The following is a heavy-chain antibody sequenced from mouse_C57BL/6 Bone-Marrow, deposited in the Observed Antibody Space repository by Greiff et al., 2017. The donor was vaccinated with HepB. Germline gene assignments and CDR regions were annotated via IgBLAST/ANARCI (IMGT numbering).Heavy chain of an antibody. CDR2: IDPENGDT. CDR1: GFNIKDDY. J-gene: IGHJ2*01. V-gene: IGHV14-4*01. CDR3: TTLYGFDY. Sequence: VQLQQSGAELVRPGASVKLSCTASGFNIKDDYMHWVKQRPEQGLEWIGWIDPENGDTEYASKFQGKATITADTSSNTAYLQLSSLTSEYTAVYYCTTLYGFDYWGQGTTLTVSS. D-gene: IGHD1-1*01.